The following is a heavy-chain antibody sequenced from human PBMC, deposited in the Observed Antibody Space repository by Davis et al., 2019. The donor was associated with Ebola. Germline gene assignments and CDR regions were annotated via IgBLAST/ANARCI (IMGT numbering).Heavy chain of an antibody. Sequence: GESLKISYAASGFTFSSYGMHWVRQAPGKGLEWVAFIRYDGSNKYYADSVKGRFTISRDNSKNTLYLQMNSLRSDDMAVYYCARGDGQLRFGELLGNWFDPWGQGTLVTVSS. CDR2: IRYDGSNK. J-gene: IGHJ5*02. CDR1: GFTFSSYG. V-gene: IGHV3-30*02. CDR3: ARGDGQLRFGELLGNWFDP. D-gene: IGHD3-10*01.